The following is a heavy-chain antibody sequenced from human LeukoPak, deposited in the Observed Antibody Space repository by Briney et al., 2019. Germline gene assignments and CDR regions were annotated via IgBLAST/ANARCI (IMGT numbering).Heavy chain of an antibody. Sequence: GGSLRLSCAASGFSFSSHWVHWVRQAPGKGLEWVPVIYSGGSTYYADSVKGRFTISRDNSKNTLYLQMNSLRAEDTAVYYCARVRYYDFWSGEPEGNWFDPWGQGTLVAVSS. CDR2: IYSGGST. J-gene: IGHJ5*02. CDR1: GFSFSSHW. V-gene: IGHV3-53*01. CDR3: ARVRYYDFWSGEPEGNWFDP. D-gene: IGHD3-3*01.